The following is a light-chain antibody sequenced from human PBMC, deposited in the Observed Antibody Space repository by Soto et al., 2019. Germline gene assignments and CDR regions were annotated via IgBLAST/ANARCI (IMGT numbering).Light chain of an antibody. J-gene: IGLJ3*02. Sequence: QSALTQPPSASGSPGQSVTISCTGTSSDVGGSNYVSWYQQHPGKAPKLIIYEVSERPSGVPDRFSGSKSGNTASLTVSGLQAEDEADYYCSSYAGSNNWVFGGGTQLTVL. CDR1: SSDVGGSNY. V-gene: IGLV2-8*01. CDR2: EVS. CDR3: SSYAGSNNWV.